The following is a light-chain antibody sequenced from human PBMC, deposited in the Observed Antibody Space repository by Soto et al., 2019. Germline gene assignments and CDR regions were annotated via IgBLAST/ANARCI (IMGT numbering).Light chain of an antibody. CDR2: AAS. J-gene: IGKJ4*01. Sequence: AIQMTQSPSSLSVSVGDRVTITCRASQGIGNDVGWYQQKPGKAPKLLIYAASSLQSGVPSRFSGSRSGTDFTLNLSSLQPEDFATYYCLQDHNYPLTFGGGTKVEIK. V-gene: IGKV1-6*01. CDR3: LQDHNYPLT. CDR1: QGIGND.